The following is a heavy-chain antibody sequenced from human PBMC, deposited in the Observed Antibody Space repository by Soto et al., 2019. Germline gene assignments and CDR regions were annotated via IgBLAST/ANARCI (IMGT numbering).Heavy chain of an antibody. CDR3: ARDKYAVGGDF. D-gene: IGHD1-26*01. V-gene: IGHV1-18*01. CDR1: GYTFTDYG. CDR2: INTYSGQT. J-gene: IGHJ4*02. Sequence: ASVKVSCKASGYTFTDYGVSWVRQAPGQGLEWMGWINTYSGQTNYAQKVQGRVFMTTDTSTATAYMELRSLNSDDTAVYYCARDKYAVGGDFWGLGTLVTVSS.